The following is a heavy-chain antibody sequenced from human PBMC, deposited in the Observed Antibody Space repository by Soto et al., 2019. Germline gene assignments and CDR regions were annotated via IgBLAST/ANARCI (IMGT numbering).Heavy chain of an antibody. Sequence: QVQLVESGGGVVQPGRSLRLSCAASGFTFSSYGMYWVRQAPGKGLEWVAVISYDGSNKYYADSVKGRFTISRDNSKNTLYLQMNSLRAEDTAVYYCAKALIAAAGTGSYFDYWGQGTLVTVCS. J-gene: IGHJ4*02. V-gene: IGHV3-30*18. CDR1: GFTFSSYG. D-gene: IGHD6-13*01. CDR2: ISYDGSNK. CDR3: AKALIAAAGTGSYFDY.